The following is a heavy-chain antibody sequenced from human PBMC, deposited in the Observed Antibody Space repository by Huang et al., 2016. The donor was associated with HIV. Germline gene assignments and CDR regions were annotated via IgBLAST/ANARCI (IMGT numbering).Heavy chain of an antibody. CDR3: ASQHIGAAATWF. D-gene: IGHD6-13*01. CDR1: GDFISSTNYY. CDR2: VYQSGST. V-gene: IGHV4-39*01. Sequence: QLQLQESGPGQVKPSETLSLTCTVSGDFISSTNYYWGWIRQSPGKGLEWVGSVYQSGSTNDNPSLKCRVTLSVDTSRNQFSLRLNSVTAADTAVYYCASQHIGAAATWFWGRGTQVAVSS. J-gene: IGHJ4*02.